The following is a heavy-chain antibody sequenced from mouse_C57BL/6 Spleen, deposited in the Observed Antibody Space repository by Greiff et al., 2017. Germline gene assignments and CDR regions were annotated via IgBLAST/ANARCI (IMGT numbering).Heavy chain of an antibody. CDR2: ISNGGGST. CDR1: GFTFSDYY. J-gene: IGHJ4*01. Sequence: EVQGVESGGGLVQPGGSLKLSCAASGFTFSDYYMYWVRQTPEKRLEWVAYISNGGGSTYYPDTVKGRFTISRDNAKNTLYLQMSRLKSEDTAMYYCARHDYYGSSNYAMDYWGQGTSVTVSS. V-gene: IGHV5-12*01. CDR3: ARHDYYGSSNYAMDY. D-gene: IGHD1-1*01.